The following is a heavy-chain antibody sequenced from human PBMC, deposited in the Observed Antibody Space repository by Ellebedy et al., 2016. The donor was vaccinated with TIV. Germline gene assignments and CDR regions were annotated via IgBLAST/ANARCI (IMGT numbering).Heavy chain of an antibody. CDR1: GYSFTRSW. D-gene: IGHD3-22*01. J-gene: IGHJ4*02. Sequence: GESLKISCQGSGYSFTRSWIGWVRQMPGKGLEWMGIIYPGDSDTRYSPSFQGQVTISADKSISTAYLQWSSLKASDTAMYYCARRAYYDSSGYFDYWGQGTLVTVSS. CDR2: IYPGDSDT. CDR3: ARRAYYDSSGYFDY. V-gene: IGHV5-51*01.